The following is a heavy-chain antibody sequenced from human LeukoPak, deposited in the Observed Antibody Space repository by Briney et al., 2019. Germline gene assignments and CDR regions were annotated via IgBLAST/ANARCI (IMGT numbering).Heavy chain of an antibody. J-gene: IGHJ3*02. CDR3: ARHRVNIVGASGLGDAFDI. CDR1: GYSFTSYW. V-gene: IGHV5-51*01. CDR2: IYPGDSDT. D-gene: IGHD1-26*01. Sequence: GESLKISCKGSGYSFTSYWIGWVRQVPGKGLEWMGIIYPGDSDTRYSPSFQGQVTISADKSISTAYLQWSSLKASDTAMYYCARHRVNIVGASGLGDAFDIWGQGTMVTVSS.